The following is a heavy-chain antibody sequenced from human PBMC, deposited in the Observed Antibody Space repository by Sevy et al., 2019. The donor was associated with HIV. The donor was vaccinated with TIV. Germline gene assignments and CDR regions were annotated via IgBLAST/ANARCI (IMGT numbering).Heavy chain of an antibody. D-gene: IGHD3-10*01. CDR1: GFTFSISD. CDR2: ISSRSSTI. V-gene: IGHV3-48*02. Sequence: GGSLRLSCAAYGFTFSISDMNWVRQAPGKGLEWVSFISSRSSTIYYADSVKGRFTISRDNAKNSLYLQMNSLRDDDTAVYYCASGSNHKNFDYWGQGTLVTVSS. CDR3: ASGSNHKNFDY. J-gene: IGHJ4*02.